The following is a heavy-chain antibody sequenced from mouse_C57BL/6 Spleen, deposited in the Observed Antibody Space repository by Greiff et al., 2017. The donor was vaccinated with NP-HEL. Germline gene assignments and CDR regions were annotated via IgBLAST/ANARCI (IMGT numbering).Heavy chain of an antibody. Sequence: EVQVVESGGGLVKPGGSLKLSCAASGFTFSSYAMSWVRQTPEKRLEWVATISDGGSYTYYPDNVKGRFTISRDNAKNNLYLQMSHLKSEDTAMYYGARDDPYYYGSSYWYFDVWGTGTTVTVSS. J-gene: IGHJ1*03. CDR2: ISDGGSYT. CDR3: ARDDPYYYGSSYWYFDV. V-gene: IGHV5-4*01. CDR1: GFTFSSYA. D-gene: IGHD1-1*01.